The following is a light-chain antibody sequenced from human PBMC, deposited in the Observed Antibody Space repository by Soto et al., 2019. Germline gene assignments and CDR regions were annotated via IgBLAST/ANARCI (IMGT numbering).Light chain of an antibody. CDR3: QQYNNWGT. J-gene: IGKJ1*01. V-gene: IGKV3-15*01. CDR2: GAS. CDR1: QSVSSN. Sequence: EIVMTQSPATLSVSPGERATLSCRASQSVSSNLAWYQQKPGQAPRLLIYGASTRATGITARFSGSGSGTEFTLTISSVQSEDFAVYYCQQYNNWGTFGQGTKVEIK.